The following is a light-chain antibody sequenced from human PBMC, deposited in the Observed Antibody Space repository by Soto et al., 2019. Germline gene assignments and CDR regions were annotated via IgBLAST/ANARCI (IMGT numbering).Light chain of an antibody. V-gene: IGKV3-15*01. J-gene: IGKJ1*01. Sequence: EIVMTQSPATLSVSPGERATLSCMASQSVSSNLACYQQKPGQAPRLLIYAASTRATDVPARFSGGGSETEFTLTISSLQSEDFAVYFCQQYNIWPLWTFGQGTKVDI. CDR2: AAS. CDR3: QQYNIWPLWT. CDR1: QSVSSN.